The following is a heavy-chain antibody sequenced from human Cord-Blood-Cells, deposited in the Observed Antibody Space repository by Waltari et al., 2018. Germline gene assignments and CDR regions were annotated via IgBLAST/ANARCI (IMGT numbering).Heavy chain of an antibody. D-gene: IGHD3-22*01. Sequence: QVQLVQSGAEVKKPGSSVKVSCKASGGTFSSYAISWVRQAPGQGLEWMGRIIPILGIANYAQKFQGRVTITADKSTSTAYMELSSLRSEDTAVYYCAREVDYDSSGYYYGGAFDIWGQGTMVTVSS. CDR3: AREVDYDSSGYYYGGAFDI. CDR2: IIPILGIA. J-gene: IGHJ3*02. V-gene: IGHV1-69*09. CDR1: GGTFSSYA.